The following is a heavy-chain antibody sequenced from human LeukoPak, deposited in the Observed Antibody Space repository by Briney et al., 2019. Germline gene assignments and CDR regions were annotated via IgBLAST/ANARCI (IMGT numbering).Heavy chain of an antibody. V-gene: IGHV3-23*01. CDR2: ISGSGGST. CDR3: AKGLYCSSTSCYRGTFDY. CDR1: GFTFSSYA. Sequence: GGSLRLSCAASGFTFSSYAMSWVRQAPGKGLEWVSAISGSGGSTYYADSVKGRLTISRDNSKNTLYLQMNSLRAEDTAVYYCAKGLYCSSTSCYRGTFDYWGQGTLVTVSS. J-gene: IGHJ4*02. D-gene: IGHD2-2*01.